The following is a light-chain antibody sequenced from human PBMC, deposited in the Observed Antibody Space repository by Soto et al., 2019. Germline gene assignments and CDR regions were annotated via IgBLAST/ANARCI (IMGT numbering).Light chain of an antibody. V-gene: IGKV1-39*01. J-gene: IGKJ1*01. CDR1: QPISDY. CDR2: TAS. Sequence: EIQVTQPPSSLSASVGDRVTITFRTSQPISDYLNWYQQKPGKAPTLLIYTASNLQSGVPSRFSGSGSGTHFTLTISSLQPEDFATYYCQQHYNTPRTFGQGTKVDIK. CDR3: QQHYNTPRT.